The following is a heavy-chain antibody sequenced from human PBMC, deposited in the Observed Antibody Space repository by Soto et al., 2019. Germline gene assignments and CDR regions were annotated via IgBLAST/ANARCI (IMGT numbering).Heavy chain of an antibody. CDR3: AKDRRADWESYYYYAMDV. Sequence: QVQLVQSGAEVKKPGSSVKVSCKASGGTFSSFTINWVRLAPGQGLEWMGGIIPIYGTANYALSFQGRITSTADDSTNTAYMELSSLRSEDTAIYYCAKDRRADWESYYYYAMDVWGQGTTVTVSS. D-gene: IGHD1-26*01. V-gene: IGHV1-69*01. J-gene: IGHJ6*02. CDR2: IIPIYGTA. CDR1: GGTFSSFT.